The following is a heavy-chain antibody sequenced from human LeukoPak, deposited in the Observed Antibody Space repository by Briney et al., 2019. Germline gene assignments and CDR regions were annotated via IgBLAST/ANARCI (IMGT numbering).Heavy chain of an antibody. V-gene: IGHV4-59*01. CDR3: ARAPGATKYYYYYYMDV. Sequence: PSETLSLTCTVSGGSISSYYWSWIRQPPGKGLEWIGYIYYSGSTNYNPSLKSRVTISVDTSKNQFSLKLSSVTAADTAVYYCARAPGATKYYYYYYMDVWGKGTTVTVSS. CDR2: IYYSGST. J-gene: IGHJ6*03. D-gene: IGHD1-26*01. CDR1: GGSISSYY.